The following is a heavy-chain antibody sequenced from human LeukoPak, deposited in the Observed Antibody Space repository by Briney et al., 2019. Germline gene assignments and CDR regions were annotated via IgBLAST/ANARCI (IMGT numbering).Heavy chain of an antibody. J-gene: IGHJ4*02. CDR1: GGSFSGYY. V-gene: IGHV4-34*01. Sequence: SETLSLTCAVYGGSFSGYYWSWIRQPPGKGLEWIGEINHSGSTNYNPSLKSRVTISVDTSKNQFSLKLSSVTAADTAVYYCARRAAAVRYWGQGTLVTVSS. CDR3: ARRAAAVRY. D-gene: IGHD6-13*01. CDR2: INHSGST.